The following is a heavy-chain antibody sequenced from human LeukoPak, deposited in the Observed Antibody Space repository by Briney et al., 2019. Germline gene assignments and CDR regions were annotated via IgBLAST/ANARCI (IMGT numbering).Heavy chain of an antibody. D-gene: IGHD1-26*01. CDR3: TRLVGANF. CDR2: IRNKANNYNT. J-gene: IGHJ4*02. CDR1: GFTFIDPD. V-gene: IGHV3-72*01. Sequence: GGSLRLSCAASGFTFIDPDMDWVRQAPGKGLEWVGRIRNKANNYNTEYAASVRGRFTISRDDSKNSVYLQMNSLRIEDTAVYYCTRLVGANFWGQGTMVTVSS.